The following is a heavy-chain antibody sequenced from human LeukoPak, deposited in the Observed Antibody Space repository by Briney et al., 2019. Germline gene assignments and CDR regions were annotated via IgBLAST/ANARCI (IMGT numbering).Heavy chain of an antibody. V-gene: IGHV1-24*01. D-gene: IGHD6-6*01. CDR2: FDPEDGET. J-gene: IGHJ4*02. CDR3: ATGRDSSSILVAPFDY. CDR1: GYTLTELS. Sequence: ASVKVSCKVSGYTLTELSMHWVRQAPGKGLEWMGGFDPEDGETIYAQKFQGRATMTENTSTDTAYMELSSLRSEDTAVYYCATGRDSSSILVAPFDYWGQGTLVTVSS.